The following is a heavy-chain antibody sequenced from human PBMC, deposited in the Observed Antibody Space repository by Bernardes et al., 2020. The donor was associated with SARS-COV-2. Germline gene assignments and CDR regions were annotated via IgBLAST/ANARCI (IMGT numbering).Heavy chain of an antibody. V-gene: IGHV2-70*11. Sequence: SCPTLVKPTQTLTLTCTFSGFSLTTSGLCVSWIRQPPGKALAWLARIDWDDDKYYSTSLKTRLTISKDTSKNQVVLTMTNMDPVDTATYYCARIRGSSWYIDYWGQGTLVTGSS. J-gene: IGHJ4*02. D-gene: IGHD6-13*01. CDR1: GFSLTTSGLC. CDR2: IDWDDDK. CDR3: ARIRGSSWYIDY.